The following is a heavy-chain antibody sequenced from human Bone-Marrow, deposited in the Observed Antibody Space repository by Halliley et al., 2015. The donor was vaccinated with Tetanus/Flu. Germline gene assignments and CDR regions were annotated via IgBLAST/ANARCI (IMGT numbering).Heavy chain of an antibody. Sequence: SLRLSCAASGFMLSDYFMSWIRQAPGKGLEWVSHISSSGRSIYYADSVEGRFTISRDSAKNSLFLQMNSLRAEDTALYYCARDLSPDYWGQGTLVTVSS. CDR3: ARDLSPDY. CDR1: GFMLSDYF. V-gene: IGHV3-11*01. CDR2: ISSSGRSI. J-gene: IGHJ4*02.